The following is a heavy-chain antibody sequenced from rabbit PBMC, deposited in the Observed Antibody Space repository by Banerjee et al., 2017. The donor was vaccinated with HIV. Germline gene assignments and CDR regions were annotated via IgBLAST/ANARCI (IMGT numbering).Heavy chain of an antibody. J-gene: IGHJ3*01. V-gene: IGHV1S45*01. CDR1: GFSFSSGYD. CDR3: ARGTYYTGVIGAGFLTRLDL. D-gene: IGHD8-1*01. CDR2: IYVGSSGST. Sequence: QEQLEESGGDLVKPGASLTLTCTASGFSFSSGYDMCWVREAPGKGLEGIACIYVGSSGSTWYASWAKGRFTITRSTSLNTVTLQMTSLTAADTATYFCARGTYYTGVIGAGFLTRLDLWGQGTLVTVS.